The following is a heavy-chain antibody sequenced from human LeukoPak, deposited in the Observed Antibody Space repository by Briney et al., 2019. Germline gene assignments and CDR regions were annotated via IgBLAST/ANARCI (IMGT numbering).Heavy chain of an antibody. CDR3: ARDRKYYDSSGYYYQSGKADY. V-gene: IGHV3-48*03. J-gene: IGHJ4*02. CDR1: GFTFSSYE. D-gene: IGHD3-22*01. Sequence: GGSLRLSCAASGFTFSSYEMDWVRQAPGKGLEWVSYISSSCSTIYYADSVKGRFTISRDNAKNSLYLQMNSLRAEDTAFYYCARDRKYYDSSGYYYQSGKADYWGQGTLVTVSS. CDR2: ISSSCSTI.